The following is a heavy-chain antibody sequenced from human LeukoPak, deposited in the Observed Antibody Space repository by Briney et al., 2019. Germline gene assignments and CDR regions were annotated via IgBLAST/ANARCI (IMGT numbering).Heavy chain of an antibody. D-gene: IGHD2-2*01. CDR2: RNPNSGNT. Sequence: ASVKVSCKASGYTFTSYDINWVRQATGQGLEWRGGRNPNSGNTGYAQKFQGRVTMTRNTSISTAYMELSSLRSEDTAVYYCARDAGYCSSTSRYAPFDPWGQGTLVTVSS. V-gene: IGHV1-8*01. J-gene: IGHJ5*02. CDR3: ARDAGYCSSTSRYAPFDP. CDR1: GYTFTSYD.